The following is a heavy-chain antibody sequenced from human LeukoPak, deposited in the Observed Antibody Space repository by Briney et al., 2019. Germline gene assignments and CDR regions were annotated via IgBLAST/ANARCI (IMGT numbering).Heavy chain of an antibody. CDR1: GYTLTELS. CDR2: FDPDDGET. CDR3: ATGAYCSSTSCYSWFDP. J-gene: IGHJ5*02. Sequence: ASVKVSCKVSGYTLTELSMHWVRQAPGKGLEWMGGFDPDDGETIYAQKFQGRVTMTEDTSTDTAYMELSSLRSEDTAVYYCATGAYCSSTSCYSWFDPWGQGTLVTVSS. D-gene: IGHD2-2*01. V-gene: IGHV1-24*01.